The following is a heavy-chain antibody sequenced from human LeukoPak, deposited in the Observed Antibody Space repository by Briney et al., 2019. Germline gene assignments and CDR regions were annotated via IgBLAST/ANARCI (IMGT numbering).Heavy chain of an antibody. CDR3: AKKRRQVWFGEDYYGMHV. CDR2: ISYDGSNK. CDR1: GFTFSSYG. Sequence: GGSLRLSCAASGFTFSSYGMHWVRQAPGKGLERVAVISYDGSNKYYADSVKGRFTISRDNSKNTLYLQMNSLRDEDTAVYYCAKKRRQVWFGEDYYGMHVWGKGTPVTVSS. V-gene: IGHV3-30*18. J-gene: IGHJ6*04. D-gene: IGHD3-10*01.